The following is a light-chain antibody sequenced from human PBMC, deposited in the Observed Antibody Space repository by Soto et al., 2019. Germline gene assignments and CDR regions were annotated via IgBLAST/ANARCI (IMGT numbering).Light chain of an antibody. J-gene: IGKJ1*01. Sequence: DIQMTQSPSSLPASGGDRVIITCRASQSIGAYLHWYQHKPGTAPKLLIYAASTLQSGGPSRFSGSGSGTDFTLTVNNLQPEDFATYYCQQSYSFPRTFGQGTKVEFK. CDR3: QQSYSFPRT. CDR2: AAS. V-gene: IGKV1-39*01. CDR1: QSIGAY.